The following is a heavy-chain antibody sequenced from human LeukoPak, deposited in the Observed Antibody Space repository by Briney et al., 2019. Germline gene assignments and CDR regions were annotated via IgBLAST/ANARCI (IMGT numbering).Heavy chain of an antibody. CDR1: GFAVNTYY. Sequence: GGSLRLSCAASGFAVNTYYMSWIRQAPGKGLEWVSMINTGGSTRYADSVKGRFTISRDNSKNTVYLQMNSLRADDTALYYCSRESSQSHASDIWGQGRMVTVSS. D-gene: IGHD6-19*01. CDR2: INTGGST. CDR3: SRESSQSHASDI. V-gene: IGHV3-53*01. J-gene: IGHJ3*02.